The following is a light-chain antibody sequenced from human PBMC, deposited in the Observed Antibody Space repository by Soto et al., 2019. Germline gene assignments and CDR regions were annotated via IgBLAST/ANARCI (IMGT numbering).Light chain of an antibody. CDR3: AACDDSLNGREV. V-gene: IGLV1-44*01. J-gene: IGLJ1*01. Sequence: QSVLTQPPSASGTPGQRVTLSCSGSSSNIGSNSVNWYQQLPGAAPKLLIYSNNQRPSGVPDRFSGSKSGTSASLAISGLQSEDEADYYCAACDDSLNGREVFGTGTKVTVL. CDR2: SNN. CDR1: SSNIGSNS.